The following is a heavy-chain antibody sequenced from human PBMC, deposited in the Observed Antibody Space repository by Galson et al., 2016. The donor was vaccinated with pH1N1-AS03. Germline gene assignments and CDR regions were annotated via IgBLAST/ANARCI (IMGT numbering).Heavy chain of an antibody. CDR2: ITSGGNT. D-gene: IGHD6-13*01. J-gene: IGHJ4*02. V-gene: IGHV3-23*01. CDR1: GFSFSSYA. Sequence: SLRLSCAASGFSFSSYAMSWVRQAPGKGLQWVSSITSGGNTYYADSVKGRCTITRDNSKQTLYLQLNSLRAEEAAVYLCAKDKGSSRHDDYWGQGTRVTVSS. CDR3: AKDKGSSRHDDY.